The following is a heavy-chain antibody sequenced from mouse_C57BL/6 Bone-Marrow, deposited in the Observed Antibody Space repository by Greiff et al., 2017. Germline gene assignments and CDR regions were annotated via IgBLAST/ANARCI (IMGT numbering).Heavy chain of an antibody. D-gene: IGHD2-1*01. CDR2: ISYDGSN. CDR1: GYSITSGYY. CDR3: ARDRGNYVLLYAMDY. V-gene: IGHV3-6*01. J-gene: IGHJ4*01. Sequence: EVKLQESGPGLVKPSQSLSLTCSVTGYSITSGYYWNWIRQFPGNKLEWMGYISYDGSNNYNPSLKNRISITRDTSKNQFFLKLNSVTTEDTATYYCARDRGNYVLLYAMDYWGQGTSVTVSS.